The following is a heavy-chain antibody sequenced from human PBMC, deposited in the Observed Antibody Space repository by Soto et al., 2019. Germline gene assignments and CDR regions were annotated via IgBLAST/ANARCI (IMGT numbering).Heavy chain of an antibody. V-gene: IGHV1-18*01. D-gene: IGHD6-13*01. CDR1: GYTFSNYG. J-gene: IGHJ1*01. CDR2: ISGYNGNT. CDR3: ERGGSSWSAEYYQH. Sequence: QVHLVQSGAEVKKPGASVKVSCKASGYTFSNYGISWVRQAPGQGPEWMGWISGYNGNTNYAQSLQGRVTMTTDTSTSTAYMELRSLRSDDTAIYYCERGGSSWSAEYYQHWGQGTLVIVSS.